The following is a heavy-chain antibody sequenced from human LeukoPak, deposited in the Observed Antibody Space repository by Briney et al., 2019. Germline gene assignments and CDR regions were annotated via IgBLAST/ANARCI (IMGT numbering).Heavy chain of an antibody. V-gene: IGHV4-59*01. CDR1: GGSFSGYS. J-gene: IGHJ4*02. Sequence: SETLSLTCAVYGGSFSGYSWSWIRQPPGKGLEWIGYIYYSGSTNYNPSLKSRVTISVDTSKNQFSLKLSSVTAADTAVYYCASTPRGGYPFDYWGQGTLVTVSS. CDR3: ASTPRGGYPFDY. D-gene: IGHD3-16*02. CDR2: IYYSGST.